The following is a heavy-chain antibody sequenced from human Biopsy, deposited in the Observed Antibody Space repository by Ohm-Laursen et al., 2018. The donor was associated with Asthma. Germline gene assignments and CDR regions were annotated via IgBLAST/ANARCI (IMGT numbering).Heavy chain of an antibody. CDR1: PGSFSGFF. J-gene: IGHJ6*02. Sequence: SETLSLTSDVDPGSFSGFFWTWIRQSPGKGLEWIGETNERGITNNNPSLKSRVIISIDTYWNRVSLKLTSVTAADTAVYYCAPGPELDVWGQGTTVTVSS. CDR3: APGPELDV. V-gene: IGHV4-34*01. CDR2: TNERGIT.